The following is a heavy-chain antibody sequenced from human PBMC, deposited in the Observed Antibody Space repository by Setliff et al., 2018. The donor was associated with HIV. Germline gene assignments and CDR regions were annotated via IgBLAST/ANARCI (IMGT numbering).Heavy chain of an antibody. V-gene: IGHV3-7*03. CDR2: INQDASKK. CDR3: AKNNIYSGSYWGNYGYYYIDV. J-gene: IGHJ6*03. CDR1: GFTFSSYW. D-gene: IGHD1-26*01. Sequence: PGGSLRLSCEASGFTFSSYWMSWVRQAPGKGLEWVANINQDASKKYYVDSVKGRFTISRDNAKNSLSLQMNSLRVEDTAVYFCAKNNIYSGSYWGNYGYYYIDVWGEGTTVTVSS.